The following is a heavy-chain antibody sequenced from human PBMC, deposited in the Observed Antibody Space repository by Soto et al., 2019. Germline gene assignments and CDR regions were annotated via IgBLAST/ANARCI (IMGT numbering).Heavy chain of an antibody. Sequence: EVRLLETGGGLVQPGGSLSLSCAASGFTFSSYAMSWVRQAPGKGLEWVSAISGSGGSTYYADSVKGRFTISRDNSKNTLYLQMNSLRAEDTAVYYCAKDYQESAGYWYFELWGRGTLVTVSS. D-gene: IGHD6-19*01. J-gene: IGHJ2*01. CDR3: AKDYQESAGYWYFEL. CDR2: ISGSGGST. V-gene: IGHV3-23*01. CDR1: GFTFSSYA.